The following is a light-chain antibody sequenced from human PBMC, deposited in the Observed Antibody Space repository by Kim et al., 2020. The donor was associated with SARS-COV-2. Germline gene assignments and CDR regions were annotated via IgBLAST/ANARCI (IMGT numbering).Light chain of an antibody. J-gene: IGKJ1*01. CDR1: QCVLHRANKKNY. Sequence: GTINCKSSQCVLHRANKKNYLAWYQHKPEQPPKLHIYLTFTRESGVPDRFIGSGSVRDFTLTINSQQAEDVAVYYCQQYYSTPWTFGQGTKVDIK. V-gene: IGKV4-1*01. CDR3: QQYYSTPWT. CDR2: LTF.